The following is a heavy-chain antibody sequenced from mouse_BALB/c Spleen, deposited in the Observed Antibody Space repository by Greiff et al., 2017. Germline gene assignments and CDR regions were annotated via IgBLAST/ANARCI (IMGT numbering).Heavy chain of an antibody. CDR3: ARRYDYFDY. D-gene: IGHD1-1*01. Sequence: QVQLKESGAELVRPGTSVKVSCKASGYAFTNYLIEWVKQRPGQGLEWIGVINPGSGGTNYNEKFKGKATLTADKSSSTAYMQLSSLTSDDSAVYFCARRYDYFDYWGQGTTLTVSS. V-gene: IGHV1-54*03. J-gene: IGHJ2*01. CDR1: GYAFTNYL. CDR2: INPGSGGT.